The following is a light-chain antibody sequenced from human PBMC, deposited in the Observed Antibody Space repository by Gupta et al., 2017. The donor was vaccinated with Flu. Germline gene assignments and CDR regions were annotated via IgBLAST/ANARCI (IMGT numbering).Light chain of an antibody. V-gene: IGLV2-8*01. CDR2: EVS. CDR3: SSFAGSNTYV. CDR1: SSDVGGHNY. Sequence: QSALTQPPSASGSPGQSVTISCTGTSSDVGGHNYVSWYQHHPGKDPKVMIYEVSKRPSGVPDRFSGSKSSNTASLTVSGLQAEDEADYYCSSFAGSNTYVFGTGTKVTVL. J-gene: IGLJ1*01.